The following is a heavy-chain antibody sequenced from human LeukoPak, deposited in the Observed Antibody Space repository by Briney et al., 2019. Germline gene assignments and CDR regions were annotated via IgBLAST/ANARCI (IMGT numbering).Heavy chain of an antibody. Sequence: SETLXLTCTVSGGSISSYYWSWIRQPPGKGLEWIGYIYYSGSTNYNPSLKSRVTISVDTSKNQFSLKLSSVTAADTAVYYCAREGSGSSWSYFDYWGQGTLVTVSS. CDR2: IYYSGST. CDR3: AREGSGSSWSYFDY. CDR1: GGSISSYY. D-gene: IGHD6-13*01. V-gene: IGHV4-59*01. J-gene: IGHJ4*02.